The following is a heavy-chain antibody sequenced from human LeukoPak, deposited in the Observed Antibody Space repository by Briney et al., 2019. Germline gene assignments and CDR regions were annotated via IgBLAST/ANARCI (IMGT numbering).Heavy chain of an antibody. CDR3: ARAGSGYVINWFDP. CDR2: IYYSGST. Sequence: SETLSLTCTVSGGSIRSHYWSWIRQPAGKGLEWIGYIYYSGSTNYNPSLKSRVTISVDTSKNQFSLKLSSVTAADTAVYYCARAGSGYVINWFDPWGQGTLVTVSS. D-gene: IGHD5-12*01. V-gene: IGHV4-59*11. CDR1: GGSIRSHY. J-gene: IGHJ5*02.